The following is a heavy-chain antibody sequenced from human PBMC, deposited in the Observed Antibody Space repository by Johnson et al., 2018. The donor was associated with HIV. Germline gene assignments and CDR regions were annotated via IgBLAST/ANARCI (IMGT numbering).Heavy chain of an antibody. V-gene: IGHV3-30-3*01. CDR3: ARDLSRYIAVATFDAFDI. CDR2: ISYDGSNK. CDR1: GFTFSSYA. D-gene: IGHD6-19*01. Sequence: QVQLVESGGGVVQPGRSLRLSCAASGFTFSSYAMHWVRQAPGKGLEWVAVISYDGSNKYYADSVKGRFTISRDNSKNTLYLQMNSLSAEDTAVYYCARDLSRYIAVATFDAFDIWGQGTMVTVSS. J-gene: IGHJ3*02.